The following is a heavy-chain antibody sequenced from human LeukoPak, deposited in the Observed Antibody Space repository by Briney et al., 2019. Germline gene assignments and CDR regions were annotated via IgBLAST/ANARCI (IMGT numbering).Heavy chain of an antibody. D-gene: IGHD6-13*01. CDR2: ISSDGSIK. J-gene: IGHJ4*02. CDR1: EFSFSYYA. CDR3: ATLSVAAADWDDDY. Sequence: PGGSLRLSCAASEFSFSYYAMHWVRQAPGKGLEWVAVISSDGSIKYYADSVKGRFTISRDNSKNTLYLQMNSLRAEDTAVYYCATLSVAAADWDDDYWGQGTLLTVSS. V-gene: IGHV3-30-3*01.